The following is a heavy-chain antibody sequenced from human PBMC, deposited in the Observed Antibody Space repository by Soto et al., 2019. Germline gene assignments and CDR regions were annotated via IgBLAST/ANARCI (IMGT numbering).Heavy chain of an antibody. J-gene: IGHJ6*02. CDR2: ISGSGGST. D-gene: IGHD2-2*01. V-gene: IGHV3-23*01. CDR3: ARKQLGYCSSTSCPRYYGMDV. CDR1: GFTFSSYA. Sequence: GGSLRLSCAASGFTFSSYAMSWVRQAPGKGLEWVSAISGSGGSTYYADSVKGRFTISRDNSKNTLYLQMNSLRAEDTAVYYCARKQLGYCSSTSCPRYYGMDVWGQGTAVTVSS.